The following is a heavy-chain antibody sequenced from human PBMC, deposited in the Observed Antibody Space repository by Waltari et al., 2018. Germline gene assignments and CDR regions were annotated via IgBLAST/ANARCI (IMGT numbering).Heavy chain of an antibody. Sequence: QVQLQESGPGLVKPSETLSLTCTVSGGSISSYYWSWIRQPPGKGLEWIGYIYYSGSTNYNPALKSRVTISVDTSKNQFSLKLSSVTAADTAVYYCARVYYGSGSYLQYYYYYYMDVWGKGTTVTVSS. V-gene: IGHV4-59*01. D-gene: IGHD3-10*01. CDR2: IYYSGST. J-gene: IGHJ6*03. CDR3: ARVYYGSGSYLQYYYYYYMDV. CDR1: GGSISSYY.